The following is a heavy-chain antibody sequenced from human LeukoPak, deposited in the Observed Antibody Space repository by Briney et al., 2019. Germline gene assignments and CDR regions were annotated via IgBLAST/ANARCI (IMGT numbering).Heavy chain of an antibody. J-gene: IGHJ4*02. CDR2: IRSSPNGGTT. CDR3: TRNYNTQDFDY. CDR1: GFTFSVFA. V-gene: IGHV3-49*04. D-gene: IGHD3-22*01. Sequence: GGSLRLSCTTSGFTFSVFAINWVRQAPGKGLEWVGIIRSSPNGGTTEYGTSVKGRFTISRDDSKSIAYLQMNSLKTEDTAVYYCTRNYNTQDFDYWGQGTLVTVSS.